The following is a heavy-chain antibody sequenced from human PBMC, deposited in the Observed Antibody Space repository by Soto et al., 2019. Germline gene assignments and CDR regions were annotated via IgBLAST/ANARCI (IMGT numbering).Heavy chain of an antibody. J-gene: IGHJ4*02. D-gene: IGHD3-16*01. V-gene: IGHV1-46*01. CDR2: IYLSVGST. CDR1: GYTFTSYY. Sequence: GASVKVSCKASGYTFTSYYMHWVRQAPGQGLEWMGIIYLSVGSTSYAQNFQGRVTLTRDTSTSTFYMELSSFRFEDTAVYYCASSVGAQGLDYWGQGTLVTVSS. CDR3: ASSVGAQGLDY.